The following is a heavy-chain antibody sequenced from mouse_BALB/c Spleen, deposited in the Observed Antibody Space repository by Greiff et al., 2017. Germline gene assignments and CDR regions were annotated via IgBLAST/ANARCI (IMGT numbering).Heavy chain of an antibody. CDR2: ISTYYGDA. V-gene: IGHV1S137*01. D-gene: IGHD4-1*01. CDR1: GYTFTDYA. CDR3: ARELGFDY. Sequence: QVQLKESGAELVRPGVSVKISCKGSGYTFTDYAMHWVKQSHAKSLEWIGVISTYYGDASYNQKFKGKATMTVDKSSSTAYMELARLTSEDSAIYYCARELGFDYWGQGTTLTVSS. J-gene: IGHJ2*01.